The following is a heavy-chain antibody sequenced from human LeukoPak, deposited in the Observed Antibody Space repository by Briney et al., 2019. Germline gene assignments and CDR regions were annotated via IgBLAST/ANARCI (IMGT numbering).Heavy chain of an antibody. CDR3: ARDNSVGDIAWWFDP. V-gene: IGHV1-18*01. D-gene: IGHD3-16*02. Sequence: ASVKVSCKASGYTFTSYGISWVRQAPGQGLEWMGWISAYNGNTNYAQKLQDRVTMTTDTSTSTAYMELRSLRSDDTAVYYCARDNSVGDIAWWFDPWGQGTLVTVSS. J-gene: IGHJ5*02. CDR1: GYTFTSYG. CDR2: ISAYNGNT.